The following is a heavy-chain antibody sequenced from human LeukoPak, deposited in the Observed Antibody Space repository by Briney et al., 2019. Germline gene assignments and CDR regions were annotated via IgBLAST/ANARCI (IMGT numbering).Heavy chain of an antibody. V-gene: IGHV3-30*18. CDR1: GFTFNTYG. J-gene: IGHJ6*02. Sequence: GGSLRLSCAASGFTFNTYGMNWVRQAPGKGLEWVAVLSYDDGSNKYYADSVKGRFTISRDNSKNTLYLQMNSLRAEDTAMYYCAKALTEYTSYYYYGMDVWGQGTTVTVSS. CDR2: LSYDDGSNK. D-gene: IGHD1-14*01. CDR3: AKALTEYTSYYYYGMDV.